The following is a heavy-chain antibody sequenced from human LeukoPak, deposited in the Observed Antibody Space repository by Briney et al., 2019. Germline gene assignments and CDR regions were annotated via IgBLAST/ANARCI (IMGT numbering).Heavy chain of an antibody. CDR3: VRDTQDAFDI. J-gene: IGHJ3*02. Sequence: PGRSLRLSCAASGFTFDDYAMHWVRQVPGKDLEWVSGISWNSGSIGYADSVKGRFTISRDNAKNSLYLLMNSLRAEDMALYYCVRDTQDAFDIWGQGTMVTVSS. CDR2: ISWNSGSI. V-gene: IGHV3-9*03. CDR1: GFTFDDYA.